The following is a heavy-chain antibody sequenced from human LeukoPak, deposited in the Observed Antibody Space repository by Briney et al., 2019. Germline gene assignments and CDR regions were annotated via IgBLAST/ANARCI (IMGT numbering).Heavy chain of an antibody. J-gene: IGHJ5*02. Sequence: PSETLSLTCTVSGGSISSSSYYWGWIRQPPGKGLEWIGSIYYSGSTYYNPSLKSRVTISVDTSKNQFSLKLSSVTAADTAVYYCARPMGGSGSYRVINWFDPWGQGTLVTVSS. V-gene: IGHV4-39*01. CDR1: GGSISSSSYY. D-gene: IGHD3-10*01. CDR2: IYYSGST. CDR3: ARPMGGSGSYRVINWFDP.